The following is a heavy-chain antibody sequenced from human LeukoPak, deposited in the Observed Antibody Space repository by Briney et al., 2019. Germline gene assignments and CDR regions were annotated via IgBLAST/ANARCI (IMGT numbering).Heavy chain of an antibody. D-gene: IGHD1/OR15-1a*01. CDR2: ISYDGSNK. CDR3: ARVFPYNWNNPLDY. V-gene: IGHV3-30-3*01. CDR1: GFTFSSYA. Sequence: GGSLRLSCAASGFTFSSYAMHWVRQAPGKGLEWVAVISYDGSNKYYADSVKGRFTISRDNSKNTLYLQMNSLRAEDTAVYYCARVFPYNWNNPLDYWGQRTLVTVSS. J-gene: IGHJ4*02.